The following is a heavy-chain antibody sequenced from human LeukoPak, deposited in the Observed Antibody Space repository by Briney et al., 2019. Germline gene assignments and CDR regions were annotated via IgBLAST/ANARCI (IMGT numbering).Heavy chain of an antibody. V-gene: IGHV1-69*13. CDR2: IIPIFGTA. D-gene: IGHD2-2*01. Sequence: SVKVSCKASGGTFSSYAISWVRQAPGQGLEWMGGIIPIFGTANYAQKFQGRVTSTADESTSTAYMELSSLRSEDTAVYYCARDSCSSTSCFQDWFDPWGQGTLVTVSS. CDR1: GGTFSSYA. J-gene: IGHJ5*02. CDR3: ARDSCSSTSCFQDWFDP.